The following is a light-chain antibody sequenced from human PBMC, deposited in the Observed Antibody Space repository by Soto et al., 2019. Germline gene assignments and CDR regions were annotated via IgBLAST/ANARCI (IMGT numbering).Light chain of an antibody. CDR2: DAS. CDR1: QDSSNY. Sequence: DIQMTQSPSSLSASVGDRVTITCQASQDSSNYLNWYQQKPGKAPKLLIYDASNLETGVPSRFSGSGYGTDFTFTISRLQPEDIATYYCQQYDNLLSFGQGTRLEIK. V-gene: IGKV1-33*01. J-gene: IGKJ5*01. CDR3: QQYDNLLS.